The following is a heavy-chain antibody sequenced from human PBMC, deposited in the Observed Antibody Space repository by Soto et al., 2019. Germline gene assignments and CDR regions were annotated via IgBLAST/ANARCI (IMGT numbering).Heavy chain of an antibody. CDR1: GYTFTSYD. D-gene: IGHD3-22*01. CDR3: ARDGYYYDSSGYYRPLDY. Sequence: ASVKVSCKASGYTFTSYDINWVRQATGQGLEWMGWMNPNSGNTGYAQKFQGRVTMTRNTSTSTAYMELSSLRSEDTAVYYCARDGYYYDSSGYYRPLDYWGQGTLVTVSS. CDR2: MNPNSGNT. V-gene: IGHV1-8*01. J-gene: IGHJ4*02.